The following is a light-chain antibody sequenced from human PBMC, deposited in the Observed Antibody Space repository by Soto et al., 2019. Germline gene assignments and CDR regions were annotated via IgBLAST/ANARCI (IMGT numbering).Light chain of an antibody. CDR2: GAS. J-gene: IGKJ4*01. CDR1: QSVNSNY. Sequence: DIVLTQSPGTLSLSPGERATLSCRASQSVNSNYLAWYQQKPGQAPRLLIFGASTRATGISDRFRGSGSGTDFTLTINRLEPEDFATYYCQQADSFPLSFGGGTKVEI. V-gene: IGKV3-20*01. CDR3: QQADSFPLS.